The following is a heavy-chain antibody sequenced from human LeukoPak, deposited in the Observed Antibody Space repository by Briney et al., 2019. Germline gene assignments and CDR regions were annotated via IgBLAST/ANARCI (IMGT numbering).Heavy chain of an antibody. V-gene: IGHV1-58*01. CDR2: IVAGSGNT. CDR3: AALVPTARPKWDY. Sequence: ASVKVSCKASGFTFTSSAVQWVRQAHGQRLEWIGWIVAGSGNTNYAQKFQERVTITRDMSTSTAYMELSSLRSEDTAVYYCAALVPTARPKWDYWGQGILVTVSS. J-gene: IGHJ4*02. CDR1: GFTFTSSA. D-gene: IGHD6-6*01.